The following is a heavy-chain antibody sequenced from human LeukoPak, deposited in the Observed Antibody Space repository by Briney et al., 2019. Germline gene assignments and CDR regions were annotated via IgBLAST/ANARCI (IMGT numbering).Heavy chain of an antibody. D-gene: IGHD1-20*01. V-gene: IGHV4-4*07. Sequence: GSLRLSCAASGFTFSSYGMSWIRQPAGKGLEWIGRIYTSGSTNYNPSLKGRVTMSVDTSKNQFSLKLSSVTAADTAVYYCARDSRGGYHWNDVGYWGQGTLVTVSS. CDR2: IYTSGST. CDR1: GFTFSSYG. J-gene: IGHJ4*02. CDR3: ARDSRGGYHWNDVGY.